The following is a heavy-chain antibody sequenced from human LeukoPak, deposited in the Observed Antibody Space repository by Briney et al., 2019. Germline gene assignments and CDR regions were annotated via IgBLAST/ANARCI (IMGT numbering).Heavy chain of an antibody. CDR1: GFTFSSYA. Sequence: SGGSLRLSCAASGFTFSSYAMHWVRQAPGKGLEWVAVISYDGGNKYYADSVKGRFTISRDNSKNTLYLQMNSLRAEDTAVYYCARAGDYYGSVHLDYWGQGTLVTVSS. D-gene: IGHD3-10*01. V-gene: IGHV3-30*04. CDR2: ISYDGGNK. CDR3: ARAGDYYGSVHLDY. J-gene: IGHJ4*02.